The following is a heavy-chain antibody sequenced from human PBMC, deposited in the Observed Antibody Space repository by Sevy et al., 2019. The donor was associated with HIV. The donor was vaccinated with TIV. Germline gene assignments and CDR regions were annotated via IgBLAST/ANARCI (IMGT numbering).Heavy chain of an antibody. J-gene: IGHJ3*02. Sequence: GGSLRLSCAASVFTFNIYGMQWVRQAPGKGLEWVAFMRKDGINTYYADSVKGRFTISRDNSKNTLYLQMNSLRTEDXXXXXXXXXXXXXXXXXPVPGDIWGQGTMVTVSS. D-gene: IGHD2-2*01. V-gene: IGHV3-30*02. CDR3: XXXXXXXXXXXPVPGDI. CDR1: VFTFNIYG. CDR2: MRKDGINT.